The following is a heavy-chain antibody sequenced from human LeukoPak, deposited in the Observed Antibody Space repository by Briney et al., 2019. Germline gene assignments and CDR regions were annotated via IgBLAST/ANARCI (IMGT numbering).Heavy chain of an antibody. D-gene: IGHD2-15*01. Sequence: PGGSLRLSCATSGFSFSSYAMSWVRQAPGKGLEWVSAMSSSDDGRYYAASVRGRFTISRDTSTSTLYLQMNSLRAEDAAVYYCAKAPVTSCRGAFCYPFDYWGQGTLVTVSS. CDR2: MSSSDDGR. CDR3: AKAPVTSCRGAFCYPFDY. J-gene: IGHJ4*02. V-gene: IGHV3-23*01. CDR1: GFSFSSYA.